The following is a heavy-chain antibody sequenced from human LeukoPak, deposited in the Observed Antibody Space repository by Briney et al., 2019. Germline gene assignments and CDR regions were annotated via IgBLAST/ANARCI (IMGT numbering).Heavy chain of an antibody. D-gene: IGHD3-3*01. V-gene: IGHV3-23*01. Sequence: GGSLRLSCAASGFTFSSYAMSWVRQAPGKGLEWVSGISGSGDNTYYADSVKGRFTISRDNSKNTLYVQVNSLGTEDTAAYYCAKTGGVRFLEWLLYFDYWGQGTLVTVSS. CDR2: ISGSGDNT. CDR1: GFTFSSYA. J-gene: IGHJ4*02. CDR3: AKTGGVRFLEWLLYFDY.